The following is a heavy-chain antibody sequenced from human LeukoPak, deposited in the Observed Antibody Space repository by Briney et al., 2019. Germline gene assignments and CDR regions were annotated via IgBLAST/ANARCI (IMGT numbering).Heavy chain of an antibody. D-gene: IGHD7-27*01. CDR3: ANKWGMTH. J-gene: IGHJ4*02. CDR2: INTDGSST. Sequence: PGGSLRLSCVGSGFTFNSYWMHWVRQAPGKGLVWVSRINTDGSSTDYADSVKGRFTISRDNARNTLYLQMNSLRDEDTALYYRANKWGMTHWGQGTLVTVSS. V-gene: IGHV3-74*01. CDR1: GFTFNSYW.